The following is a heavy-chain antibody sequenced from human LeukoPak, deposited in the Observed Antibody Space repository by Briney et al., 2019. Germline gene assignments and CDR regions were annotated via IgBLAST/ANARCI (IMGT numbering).Heavy chain of an antibody. D-gene: IGHD4-11*01. CDR1: GGSISRYY. CDR3: ARGSGAVTVTPFDF. CDR2: IYKSGST. V-gene: IGHV4-59*01. J-gene: IGHJ4*02. Sequence: SETLSLTCTVSGGSISRYYWSWIRQPPGKGLEWIGCIYKSGSTNHNPSLKSRVTISVDTSKNQVSLKLTSVTAADTAVYYCARGSGAVTVTPFDFWGQGTLVTVSS.